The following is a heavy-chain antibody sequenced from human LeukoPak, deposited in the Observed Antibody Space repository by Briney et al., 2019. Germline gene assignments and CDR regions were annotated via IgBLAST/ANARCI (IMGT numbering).Heavy chain of an antibody. J-gene: IGHJ6*03. Sequence: PSETLSLTCTVSGGSISSHYWSWIRQPPGKGLEWIGYIYYSGSTNYNPSLKSRVTISVVTSKNQFSLKLSSVTAADTAVYYCAREYSSSLSSRYYYYYMDVWGKGTTVTVSS. D-gene: IGHD6-6*01. CDR2: IYYSGST. CDR3: AREYSSSLSSRYYYYYMDV. V-gene: IGHV4-59*11. CDR1: GGSISSHY.